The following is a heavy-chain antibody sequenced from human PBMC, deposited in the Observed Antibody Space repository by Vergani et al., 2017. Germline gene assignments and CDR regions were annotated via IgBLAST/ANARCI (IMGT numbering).Heavy chain of an antibody. Sequence: VQLVESGGGLVKPGGSLRLSCAASGFIFSSYSMNWVRQAPGKGREWVAVIWYDGSNKYYADSVKGRFTISRDNSKNTLYLQMNSLRAEDTAVYYCARERIAVAATTQYYFDYWGQGTLVTVSS. CDR2: IWYDGSNK. V-gene: IGHV3-33*08. J-gene: IGHJ4*02. D-gene: IGHD4-17*01. CDR3: ARERIAVAATTQYYFDY. CDR1: GFIFSSYS.